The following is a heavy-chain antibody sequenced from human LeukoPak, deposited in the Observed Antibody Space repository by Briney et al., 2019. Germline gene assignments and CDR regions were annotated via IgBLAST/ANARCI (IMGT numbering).Heavy chain of an antibody. CDR3: AGIAAAGIDSFDY. CDR1: GYTFTSYG. D-gene: IGHD6-13*01. J-gene: IGHJ4*02. CDR2: IIPILGIA. V-gene: IGHV1-69*04. Sequence: ASVKVSCKASGYTFTSYGINWVRQAPGQGLEWMGRIIPILGIANYAQKFQGRVTITADKSTSTAYMELSSLRSEDTAVYYCAGIAAAGIDSFDYWGQGTLVTVSS.